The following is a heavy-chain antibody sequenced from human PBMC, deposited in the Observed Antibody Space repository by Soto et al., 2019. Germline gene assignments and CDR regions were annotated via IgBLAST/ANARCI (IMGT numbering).Heavy chain of an antibody. J-gene: IGHJ4*02. CDR1: GGTFSSYA. D-gene: IGHD3-10*01. CDR3: ARLGSVSMVRGVIIGPHPLDG. CDR2: IIPIFGTA. V-gene: IGHV1-69*12. Sequence: QVQLVQSGAEVKKPGSSVKVSCKASGGTFSSYAISWVRQAPGQGLVWMGGIIPIFGTANYAQKFQGRVTITADESTSTAYMELSSRRSEDTAVYSCARLGSVSMVRGVIIGPHPLDGWGQGTLDTVST.